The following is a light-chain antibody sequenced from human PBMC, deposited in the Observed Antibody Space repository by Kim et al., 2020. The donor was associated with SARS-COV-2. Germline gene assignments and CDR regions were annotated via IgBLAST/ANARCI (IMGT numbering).Light chain of an antibody. CDR1: QSVSSY. Sequence: EIVLTQSPATLSLSPGERATLSCRASQSVSSYLAWYQQKPGQTPRLLIYDASTRATGVPARFSASGSGADFTLTISGLEPEDFAVYYCQQRSNWPCTFGQGTKLEIK. CDR2: DAS. J-gene: IGKJ2*02. V-gene: IGKV3-11*01. CDR3: QQRSNWPCT.